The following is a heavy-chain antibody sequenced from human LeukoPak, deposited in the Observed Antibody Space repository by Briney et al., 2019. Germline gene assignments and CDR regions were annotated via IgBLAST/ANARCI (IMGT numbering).Heavy chain of an antibody. Sequence: ASVKVSCKASGYMFTDYYMHWVRQVPGQGLEWMGWINPHSGGRNYAQKFQGRVTITTDESTSTAYMELSSLRSEDTAVYYCARDLREYSSSSSYYYYYMDVWGKGTTVTVSS. D-gene: IGHD6-6*01. CDR1: GYMFTDYY. V-gene: IGHV1-2*02. CDR2: INPHSGGR. J-gene: IGHJ6*03. CDR3: ARDLREYSSSSSYYYYYMDV.